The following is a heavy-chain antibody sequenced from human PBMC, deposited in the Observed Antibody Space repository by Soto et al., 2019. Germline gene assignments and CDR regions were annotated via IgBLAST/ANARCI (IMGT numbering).Heavy chain of an antibody. D-gene: IGHD3-22*01. CDR2: IYYSGST. CDR1: GGSISSGGYY. CDR3: ARVPIYYYDSSGYSYYFDY. Sequence: SETLSLTCTVSGGSISSGGYYWSWIRQHPGKGLEWIGYIYYSGSTYYNPSLKSRVTISVGTSKNQFSLKLSSVTAADTAVYYCARVPIYYYDSSGYSYYFDYWGQGTLVTVSS. J-gene: IGHJ4*02. V-gene: IGHV4-31*03.